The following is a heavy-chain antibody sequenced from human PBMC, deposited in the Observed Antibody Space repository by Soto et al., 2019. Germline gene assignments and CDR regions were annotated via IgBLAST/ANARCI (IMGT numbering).Heavy chain of an antibody. Sequence: SLRLSCAASGFTVSSSAMSGGRQAPGKELEWVSAISGSGGSTYYADSVKGRFTISRDNSKNTLYLQMNSLRAEDTAVYYCALREMGCSGGSCYSLHYYYYYMDVWGKGTTVTVSX. CDR3: ALREMGCSGGSCYSLHYYYYYMDV. D-gene: IGHD2-15*01. J-gene: IGHJ6*03. CDR2: ISGSGGST. CDR1: GFTVSSSA. V-gene: IGHV3-23*01.